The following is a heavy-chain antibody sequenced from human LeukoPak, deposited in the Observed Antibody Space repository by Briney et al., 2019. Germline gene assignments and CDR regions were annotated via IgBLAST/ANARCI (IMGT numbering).Heavy chain of an antibody. D-gene: IGHD3-10*01. CDR3: ATEVRAVQDLYY. CDR2: ITSGSTYM. CDR1: GFTFSSSA. V-gene: IGHV3-21*01. J-gene: IGHJ4*02. Sequence: PGGSLRLSCAVSGFTFSSSAMNWVRPAPGKGLGWVSSITSGSTYMFYADAVKGRFTISRDDAKNSLYLQMNDLRAEDTAVYYCATEVRAVQDLYYWGQGTLVTVSS.